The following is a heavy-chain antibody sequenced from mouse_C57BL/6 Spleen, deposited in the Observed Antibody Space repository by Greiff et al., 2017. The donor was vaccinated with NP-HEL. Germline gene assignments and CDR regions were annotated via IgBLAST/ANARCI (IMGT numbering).Heavy chain of an antibody. CDR3: AREGTSWYFDV. Sequence: VQLQQSGAELARPGASVKMSCKASGYTFTSYTMHWVKQRPGQGLEWIGYINPSSGYTKYNQKFKDKATLTADKSSSTAYMQLSSLTSEDSAVYDCAREGTSWYFDVWGTGTTVTVSS. V-gene: IGHV1-4*01. J-gene: IGHJ1*03. CDR1: GYTFTSYT. CDR2: INPSSGYT. D-gene: IGHD3-3*01.